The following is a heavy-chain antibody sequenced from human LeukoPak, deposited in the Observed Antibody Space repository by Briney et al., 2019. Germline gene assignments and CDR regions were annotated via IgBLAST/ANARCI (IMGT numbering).Heavy chain of an antibody. CDR1: GFTFSSYS. CDR3: ARFGKYYYGSGSSPG. Sequence: GGSLRLSCAASGFTFSSYSMSWVRQAPGKGLEWVSSISSSSSYIYYADSVKGRFTISRDNAKNSLYLQMNSLRAEDTAVYYCARFGKYYYGSGSSPGWGQGTLVTVSS. CDR2: ISSSSSYI. D-gene: IGHD3-10*01. J-gene: IGHJ4*02. V-gene: IGHV3-21*01.